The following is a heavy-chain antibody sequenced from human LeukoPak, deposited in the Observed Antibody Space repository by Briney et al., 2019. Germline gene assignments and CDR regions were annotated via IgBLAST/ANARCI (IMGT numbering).Heavy chain of an antibody. CDR3: AKGDSGSYRPYFDY. CDR2: ISGSGGST. Sequence: SGGSLRLSCAASGFTFSSYAMSWVRQAPGKGLEWVSAISGSGGSTYYADSVKGRFTISRDNSKNTLYLQMNSLRAEDTAVYYCAKGDSGSYRPYFDYWGQGTLVTVSS. J-gene: IGHJ4*02. D-gene: IGHD3-10*01. V-gene: IGHV3-23*01. CDR1: GFTFSSYA.